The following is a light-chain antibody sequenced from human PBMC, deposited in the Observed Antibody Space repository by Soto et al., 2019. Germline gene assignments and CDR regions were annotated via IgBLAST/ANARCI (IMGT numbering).Light chain of an antibody. V-gene: IGKV1-5*01. CDR2: DAS. CDR3: QQYNSYWT. J-gene: IGKJ1*01. CDR1: QSISSW. Sequence: EIRMTQSPSTLSASVGDRVTITCRASQSISSWLAWYQQKPGKAPKLLIYDASSLESGVPSRFSGSGSGTEFTLTISSLQPDDFATYNCQQYNSYWTFGQGTKVDIK.